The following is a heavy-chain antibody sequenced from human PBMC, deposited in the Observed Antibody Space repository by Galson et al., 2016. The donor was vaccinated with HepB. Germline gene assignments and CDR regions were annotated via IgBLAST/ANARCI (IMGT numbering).Heavy chain of an antibody. J-gene: IGHJ1*01. CDR3: ARADNCSGGSCYSYFQH. D-gene: IGHD2-15*01. CDR1: GGSISSGSYY. Sequence: TLSLTCTVSGGSISSGSYYWSWIRQPAGKGLEWIGRIYTSGSTNYNPSLKSRVTISVDTSKNQFSLKLSSVTAADTAVYYCARADNCSGGSCYSYFQHWGQGTLLTVSS. V-gene: IGHV4-61*02. CDR2: IYTSGST.